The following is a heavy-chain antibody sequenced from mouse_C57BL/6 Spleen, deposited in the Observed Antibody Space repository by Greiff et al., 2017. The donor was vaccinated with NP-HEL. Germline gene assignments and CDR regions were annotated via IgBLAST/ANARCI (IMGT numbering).Heavy chain of an antibody. V-gene: IGHV1-59*01. CDR2: IDPSDSYT. Sequence: QVQLQQSGAELVRPGTSVKLSCKASGYTFTSYWMHWVKQRPGQGLEWIGVIDPSDSYTNYNQKFKGKATLTVDTSSSTAYMQLSSLTSEDSAVYYCAKAYYSNYNWYFDVWGTGTTVTVSS. D-gene: IGHD2-5*01. CDR3: AKAYYSNYNWYFDV. J-gene: IGHJ1*03. CDR1: GYTFTSYW.